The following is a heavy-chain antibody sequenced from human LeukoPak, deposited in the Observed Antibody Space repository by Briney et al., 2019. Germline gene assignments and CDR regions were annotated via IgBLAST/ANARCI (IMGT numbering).Heavy chain of an antibody. V-gene: IGHV1-46*01. J-gene: IGHJ5*02. CDR1: GYTFTSHF. Sequence: ASVKVSCKASGYTFTSHFMHWVRQAPGQGLEWMGIINPRGGSTSYTQNFQGRVTMTRDMSTSTVYMELSNLRSEDTAVYYCARAGGTLRYFDWLKNQNWFDPWGQGTLVTVSS. CDR3: ARAGGTLRYFDWLKNQNWFDP. D-gene: IGHD3-9*01. CDR2: INPRGGST.